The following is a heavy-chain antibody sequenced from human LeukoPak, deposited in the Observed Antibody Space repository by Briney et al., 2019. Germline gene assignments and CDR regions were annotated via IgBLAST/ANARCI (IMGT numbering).Heavy chain of an antibody. Sequence: GGSLRLSCGASGFTFRTYGVHWVRQAPGKGLEWLAVISYDEKNKYYADSVKGRFTISRDNSKNTLYLQMSSLRAEDTAVYYCAIGAVYCTSPTHPTGSAPSCFDSWGQGTLVTVSS. V-gene: IGHV3-30*03. D-gene: IGHD2-8*01. CDR3: AIGAVYCTSPTHPTGSAPSCFDS. CDR1: GFTFRTYG. CDR2: ISYDEKNK. J-gene: IGHJ4*02.